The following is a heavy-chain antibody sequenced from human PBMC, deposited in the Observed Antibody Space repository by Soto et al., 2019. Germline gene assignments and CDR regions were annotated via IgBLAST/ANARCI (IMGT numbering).Heavy chain of an antibody. V-gene: IGHV3-30*18. D-gene: IGHD2-8*02. CDR3: VKDRSDTWSFDY. CDR1: GLIYSSCA. CDR2: VSHDGTLY. J-gene: IGHJ4*02. Sequence: VQLVESGGGVVQLGRSLRLSCSASGLIYSSCAMHWVRQVPGKGMEWLAVVSHDGTLYPYADSVKGRFTISRDNSRKMLYLQMNSLRPDETAGYYCVKDRSDTWSFDYWGQGTLVTVSS.